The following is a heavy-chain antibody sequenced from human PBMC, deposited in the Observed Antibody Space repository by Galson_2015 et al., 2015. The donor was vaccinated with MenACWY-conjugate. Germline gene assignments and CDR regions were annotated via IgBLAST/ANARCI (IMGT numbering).Heavy chain of an antibody. CDR3: ARDLPIPMVRGVGGFDY. V-gene: IGHV3-48*02. D-gene: IGHD3-10*01. J-gene: IGHJ4*02. Sequence: SLRLSCAASGFTFSSYSMNWVRQAPGKGLEWVSYISSSSSTIYYADSVKGRFTISRDNAKNSLYLQMNSLRDEDTAVYYCARDLPIPMVRGVGGFDYWGQGTLVTVSS. CDR1: GFTFSSYS. CDR2: ISSSSSTI.